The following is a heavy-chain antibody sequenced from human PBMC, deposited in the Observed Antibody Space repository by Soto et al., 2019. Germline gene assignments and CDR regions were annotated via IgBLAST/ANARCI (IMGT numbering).Heavy chain of an antibody. Sequence: GGSLRLSCAASGFTFSSYAMSWVRQAPGKGLEWVSAISGSGGSTYYADSVKGRFTISRDNSKNTLYLQMNSLRAEDTAVYDCAKSPYSTGTTFTAFDYWGQGTLVTVSS. CDR2: ISGSGGST. J-gene: IGHJ4*02. V-gene: IGHV3-23*01. CDR3: AKSPYSTGTTFTAFDY. D-gene: IGHD1-7*01. CDR1: GFTFSSYA.